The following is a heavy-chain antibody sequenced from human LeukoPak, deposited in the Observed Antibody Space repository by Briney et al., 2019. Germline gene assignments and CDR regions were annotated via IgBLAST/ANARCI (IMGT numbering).Heavy chain of an antibody. CDR2: IRSKAYGGTT. J-gene: IGHJ4*02. V-gene: IGHV3-49*03. D-gene: IGHD6-6*01. CDR1: GFTFGDYA. CDR3: TKDSSSGRSGFDY. Sequence: GSLRLSCTASGFTFGDYAMSWFRQAPGKGLEWVGFIRSKAYGGTTEYAASVKGRFTISRDDSKSIAYLQMNSLKTEDTAVYYCTKDSSSGRSGFDYWGQGTLVTVSS.